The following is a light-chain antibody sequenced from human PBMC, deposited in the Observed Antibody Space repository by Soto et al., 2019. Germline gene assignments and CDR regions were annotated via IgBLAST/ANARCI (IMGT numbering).Light chain of an antibody. CDR2: DAS. Sequence: EIVLTQSPGTLSLSPGERATLSCRASQSVSSSYLAWYQQKPGQAPRLLIYDASSRATGIPDRFSGSRSETDFTLTISRLEPEDFAVYYCQQYGSTPPGTFGQGTRLEIK. J-gene: IGKJ5*01. CDR3: QQYGSTPPGT. V-gene: IGKV3-20*01. CDR1: QSVSSSY.